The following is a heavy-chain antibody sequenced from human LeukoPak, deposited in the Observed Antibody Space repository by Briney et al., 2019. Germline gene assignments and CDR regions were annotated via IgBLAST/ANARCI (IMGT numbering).Heavy chain of an antibody. CDR1: GFTFSNAW. CDR2: IRSKAYGGTT. J-gene: IGHJ4*02. CDR3: TRALYYYDSSGYLDDY. V-gene: IGHV3-49*04. D-gene: IGHD3-22*01. Sequence: GGSLRLSCAASGFTFSNAWMSWVRQAPGKGLEWVGFIRSKAYGGTTEYAASVKGRFTISRDDSKSIAYLQMNSLKTEDTAVYYCTRALYYYDSSGYLDDYWGQGTLVTVSS.